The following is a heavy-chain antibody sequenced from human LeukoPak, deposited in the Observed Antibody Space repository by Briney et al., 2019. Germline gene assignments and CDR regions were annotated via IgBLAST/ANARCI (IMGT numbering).Heavy chain of an antibody. CDR1: GYTFTSYD. Sequence: ASVKVSCKASGYTFTSYDINWVRQATGQGLEWMGWMNPNSGNTGYAQKFQGRVTITRNTSISTAYMELSNLRSEDTAVYYCARAPYGGKVVGYYYMDVWGKGTTVTVSS. V-gene: IGHV1-8*03. D-gene: IGHD4-23*01. CDR3: ARAPYGGKVVGYYYMDV. J-gene: IGHJ6*03. CDR2: MNPNSGNT.